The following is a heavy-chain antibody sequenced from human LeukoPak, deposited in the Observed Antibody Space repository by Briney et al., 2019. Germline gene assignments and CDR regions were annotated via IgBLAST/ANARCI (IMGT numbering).Heavy chain of an antibody. CDR2: ISDDETYK. D-gene: IGHD3-10*02. J-gene: IGHJ4*02. CDR1: GFTFNSYS. V-gene: IGHV3-30-3*01. Sequence: GGSLRLSCAASGFTFNSYSMHWVRQAPGKGLEWVTAISDDETYKFYAASVKGRFTISRDNSKNTLYLQMNSLRVEDTAIYYCTRGMLRQPPGYWGQGMLVTVSS. CDR3: TRGMLRQPPGY.